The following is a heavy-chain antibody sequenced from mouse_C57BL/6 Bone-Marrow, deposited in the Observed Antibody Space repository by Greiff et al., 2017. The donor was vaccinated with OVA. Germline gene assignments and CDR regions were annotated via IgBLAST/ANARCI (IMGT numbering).Heavy chain of an antibody. V-gene: IGHV1-50*01. J-gene: IGHJ1*03. Sequence: QVQLQQPGAELVKPGASVKLSCKASGYTFTSYWMQWVKQRPGQGLEWIGEIDPSDRSTNYNQKFKGQATLTVDPSSSTAYMQLSSLTSEDSAVYYWARAGYYGSSYWYCDVWGTGTTVTVSS. D-gene: IGHD1-1*01. CDR3: ARAGYYGSSYWYCDV. CDR2: IDPSDRST. CDR1: GYTFTSYW.